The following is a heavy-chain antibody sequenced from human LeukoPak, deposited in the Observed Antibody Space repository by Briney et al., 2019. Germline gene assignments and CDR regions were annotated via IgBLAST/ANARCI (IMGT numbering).Heavy chain of an antibody. CDR3: ARTTINRIQLWMYYFDY. J-gene: IGHJ4*02. CDR1: GGSISSSSYY. D-gene: IGHD5-18*01. Sequence: SETLSLTCTVSGGSISSSSYYWGWIRQPPGKGLEWFGRIYYSGSTYYNPSLKSRVTISVDTSKNQFSLKLSSVTAADTAVYYCARTTINRIQLWMYYFDYWGQGTLVTVSS. CDR2: IYYSGST. V-gene: IGHV4-39*01.